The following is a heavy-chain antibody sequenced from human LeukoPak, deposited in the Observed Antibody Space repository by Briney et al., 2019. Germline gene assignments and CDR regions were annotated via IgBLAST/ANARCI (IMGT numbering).Heavy chain of an antibody. D-gene: IGHD1-26*01. Sequence: SVKVSCTASGGTFSSYAISWVRQAPGQGLEWMGRIIPILGIANYAQTFQGRVTITADKSTSTVYMELSSLRSEDTAVYYCARESVSFFPPARGHLTSLSEAPGDDAFDIWGQGTMVTVSS. CDR1: GGTFSSYA. CDR3: ARESVSFFPPARGHLTSLSEAPGDDAFDI. V-gene: IGHV1-69*04. J-gene: IGHJ3*02. CDR2: IIPILGIA.